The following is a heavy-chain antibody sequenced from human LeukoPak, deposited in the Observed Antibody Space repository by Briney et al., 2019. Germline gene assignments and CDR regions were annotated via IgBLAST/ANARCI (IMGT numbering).Heavy chain of an antibody. Sequence: PSETLSLTRTVSGGSISSGSYYWSWIRQPAGKGLEWIGRIYTSGSTNYNPSLKSRVTISVDTTKNQFSLQLNSVTPEDTAVYYCARAGYYYDSKRKFDPWGKGTLVTVSS. CDR1: GGSISSGSYY. V-gene: IGHV4-61*02. CDR3: ARAGYYYDSKRKFDP. CDR2: IYTSGST. J-gene: IGHJ5*02. D-gene: IGHD3-22*01.